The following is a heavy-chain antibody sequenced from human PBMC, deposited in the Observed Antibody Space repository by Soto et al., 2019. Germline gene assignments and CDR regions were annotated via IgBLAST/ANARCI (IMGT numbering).Heavy chain of an antibody. CDR2: ISSSSSYT. J-gene: IGHJ4*02. V-gene: IGHV3-21*01. CDR3: ARTPRLLIIASYSFDY. D-gene: IGHD3-10*01. CDR1: GFTFSDYN. Sequence: PGGSLRLSCAASGFTFSDYNMNWVRQAPGKGLEWVSYISSSSSYTYYADSVKGRFTISRDNAKNSLYLQMNSLRAEDTAVYYCARTPRLLIIASYSFDYWGQGTLVTVSS.